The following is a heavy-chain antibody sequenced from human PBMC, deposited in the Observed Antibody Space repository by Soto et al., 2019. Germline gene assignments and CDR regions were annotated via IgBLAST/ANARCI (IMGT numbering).Heavy chain of an antibody. CDR2: IIPIFGTA. CDR3: ARVEDYYGSGSKELPPYYYYYGMDV. CDR1: GGPFSSYA. V-gene: IGHV1-69*13. D-gene: IGHD3-10*01. Sequence: SVKVSCKASGGPFSSYAISWVRQAPGQGLEWMGGIIPIFGTANYAQKFQGRVTITADESTSTAYMELSSLRSEDTAVYYCARVEDYYGSGSKELPPYYYYYGMDVWGQGTTVTVSS. J-gene: IGHJ6*02.